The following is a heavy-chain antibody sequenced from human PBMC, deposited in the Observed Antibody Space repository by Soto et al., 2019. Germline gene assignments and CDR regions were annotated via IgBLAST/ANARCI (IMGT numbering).Heavy chain of an antibody. V-gene: IGHV4-59*01. D-gene: IGHD3-16*01. CDR1: GGSISTYY. Sequence: SETLSLTCTVSGGSISTYYWSWIRQPPGKGLEWIGFIYYTGSTNYNPSLKSRVTLSLDTSKNQFSLKLSSVTAADTAVYYCARASSCAYDSCAFDPWGQGTLVTVSS. J-gene: IGHJ5*02. CDR3: ARASSCAYDSCAFDP. CDR2: IYYTGST.